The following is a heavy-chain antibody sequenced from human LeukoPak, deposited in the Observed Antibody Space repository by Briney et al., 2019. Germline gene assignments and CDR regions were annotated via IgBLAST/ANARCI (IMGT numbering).Heavy chain of an antibody. Sequence: GGSLRLSCDTSGFIFKDYSMNWVRQGPGKALEWISYIGGDSVNRHYVASVKGRFTVSKDDAKNSHFLQMSSLRAEDTAVYYCVLSFISPKSVREGGGFDVWGQGTMVTVSS. V-gene: IGHV3-48*01. D-gene: IGHD2/OR15-2a*01. CDR2: IGGDSVNR. CDR1: GFIFKDYS. CDR3: VLSFISPKSVREGGGFDV. J-gene: IGHJ3*01.